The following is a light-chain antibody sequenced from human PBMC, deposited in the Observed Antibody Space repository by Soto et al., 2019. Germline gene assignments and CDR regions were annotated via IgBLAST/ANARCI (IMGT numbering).Light chain of an antibody. J-gene: IGKJ1*01. CDR1: QSVSSY. CDR2: DAS. CDR3: HLFGSSPQT. V-gene: IGKV3-20*01. Sequence: EIVLTQSPGTLSLSPGERATLSCRASQSVSSYLAWYQQRPGQAPRLLIYDASSRAPGIPDRFSGSGSGTDSPLTISRLDPDVFAMYSCHLFGSSPQTFGKGTRVKIK.